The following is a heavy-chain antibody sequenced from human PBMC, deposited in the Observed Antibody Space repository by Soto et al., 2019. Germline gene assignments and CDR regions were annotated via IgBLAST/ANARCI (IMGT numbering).Heavy chain of an antibody. Sequence: EVSEEISSKASGYTFTSYYMHWVRQTPGQGLEWVGIINPSGGSTSYAQKFQGRVTMTRDTSTGTVYMELSSLRSEDTAVYYCARDHGSWYFDYWGQGTLGTVSS. J-gene: IGHJ4*02. CDR3: ARDHGSWYFDY. CDR1: GYTFTSYY. V-gene: IGHV1-46*01. D-gene: IGHD6-13*01. CDR2: INPSGGST.